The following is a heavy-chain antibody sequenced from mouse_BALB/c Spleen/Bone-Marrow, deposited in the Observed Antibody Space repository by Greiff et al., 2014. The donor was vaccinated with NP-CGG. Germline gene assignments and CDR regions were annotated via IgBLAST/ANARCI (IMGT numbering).Heavy chain of an antibody. V-gene: IGHV1S81*02. CDR2: IIPSNGRS. J-gene: IGHJ4*01. CDR3: ARTYGDSPCFDAMDY. CDR1: GYTFTSYW. Sequence: QVQLQQSGAELVKPGTSVKLSCKTSGYTFTSYWMHWVQQRPGQGLEWIGEIIPSNGRSNYNEKFKNKATLIVDKGSSAAYTQLISLTSEDSAVYVSARTYGDSPCFDAMDYWGQGTSVTVSS. D-gene: IGHD2-13*01.